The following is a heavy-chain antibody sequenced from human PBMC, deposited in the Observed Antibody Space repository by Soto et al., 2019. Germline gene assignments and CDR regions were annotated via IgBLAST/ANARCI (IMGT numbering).Heavy chain of an antibody. V-gene: IGHV4-4*07. CDR3: ASDDFWGGRTHDY. Sequence: SETLSLTCTVSGGSISNYYWSWIRQPPGKGLEWIGRIYPSGSPNYNPSLKSRVTMSVDTSNNQFSLKLKLTSVTAADAAVYYCASDDFWGGRTHDYWGQGILVTVSS. D-gene: IGHD3-3*01. CDR1: GGSISNYY. CDR2: IYPSGSP. J-gene: IGHJ4*02.